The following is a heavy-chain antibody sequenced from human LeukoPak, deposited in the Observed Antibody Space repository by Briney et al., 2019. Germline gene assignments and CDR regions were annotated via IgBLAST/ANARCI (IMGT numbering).Heavy chain of an antibody. J-gene: IGHJ6*03. CDR2: IPKDGSTK. Sequence: GGSLRLSCAASGFTFSSYGIHWVRQAPGKGLEWVAVIPKDGSTKSYADSVKGRFTISRDNSKNTLYLQMNSLRAEDTAVYYCARGVYYMDVWGKGTTVTVSS. V-gene: IGHV3-30*04. CDR1: GFTFSSYG. CDR3: ARGVYYMDV.